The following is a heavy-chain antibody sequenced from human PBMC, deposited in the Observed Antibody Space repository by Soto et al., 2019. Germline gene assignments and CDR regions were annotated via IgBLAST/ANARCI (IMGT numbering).Heavy chain of an antibody. Sequence: PGGSMRLSCAASGLTFSSYAMSWVRQAPGKGLEWVSAISGSGGSTYYADSVKGRFTISRDNSKNTLYLQMNSLRAEDTAVYYCAKGSYCTNGVCYVEYTSWGQGTLVTVSS. J-gene: IGHJ4*02. V-gene: IGHV3-23*01. CDR1: GLTFSSYA. CDR3: AKGSYCTNGVCYVEYTS. D-gene: IGHD2-8*01. CDR2: ISGSGGST.